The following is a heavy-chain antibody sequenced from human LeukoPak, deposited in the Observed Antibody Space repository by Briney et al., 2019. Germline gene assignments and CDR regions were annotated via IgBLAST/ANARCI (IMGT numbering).Heavy chain of an antibody. Sequence: SETLSLTCTVSGGSISSYYWSWIRQPPGKGLEWIGYIYYSGSTNYNPSLKSRVTISVDTSKNQFSLKLSSVTAADTAVYYCARHTIVVVPAAIKDAFDIWGQGTMVTVSS. CDR1: GGSISSYY. D-gene: IGHD2-2*02. V-gene: IGHV4-59*08. CDR3: ARHTIVVVPAAIKDAFDI. J-gene: IGHJ3*02. CDR2: IYYSGST.